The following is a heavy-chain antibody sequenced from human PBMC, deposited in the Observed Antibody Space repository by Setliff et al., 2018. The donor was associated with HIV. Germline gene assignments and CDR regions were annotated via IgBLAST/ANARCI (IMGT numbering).Heavy chain of an antibody. Sequence: GASVKVSCKASGYTFTRYYIHWVRQAPGQGLEWMGIINPSGGSTTYTQKFQGTGTMTRDTSTSTVYMELSSLRSEDTAVYYCARGPHCSSTSCFGGFDYWGQGTLVTSPQ. CDR1: GYTFTRYY. J-gene: IGHJ4*02. D-gene: IGHD2-2*01. CDR3: ARGPHCSSTSCFGGFDY. V-gene: IGHV1-46*01. CDR2: INPSGGST.